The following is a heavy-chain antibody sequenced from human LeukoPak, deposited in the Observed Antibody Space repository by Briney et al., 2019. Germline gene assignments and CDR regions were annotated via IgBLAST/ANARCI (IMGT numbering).Heavy chain of an antibody. CDR3: AKDYRADSLVVRRYYYGMDV. J-gene: IGHJ6*02. D-gene: IGHD2-15*01. V-gene: IGHV1-46*01. Sequence: ASVKVSCKASGYTFTSYYMHWVRQAPGQGLEWMGIINPSGGSTSYAQKFQGRVTMTRDTSTSTVYMELSSLRSEDTAVYYCAKDYRADSLVVRRYYYGMDVWGQGTTVTVSS. CDR2: INPSGGST. CDR1: GYTFTSYY.